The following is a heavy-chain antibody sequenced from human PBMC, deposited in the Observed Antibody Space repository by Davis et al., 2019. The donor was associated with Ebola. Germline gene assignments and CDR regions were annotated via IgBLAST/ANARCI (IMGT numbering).Heavy chain of an antibody. D-gene: IGHD3-3*01. CDR1: PRSFTRSF. Sequence: SETLSLTFTVSPRSFTRSFCPWIRQPPGKGLEWIGEINHSGSTNYKPSLKSRVTISVDTSKNQFSLKLSSVTAADTAVYYCARGQIFGVVKYYYYGMDVWGQGTTVTVSS. CDR2: INHSGST. CDR3: ARGQIFGVVKYYYYGMDV. J-gene: IGHJ6*02. V-gene: IGHV4-34*01.